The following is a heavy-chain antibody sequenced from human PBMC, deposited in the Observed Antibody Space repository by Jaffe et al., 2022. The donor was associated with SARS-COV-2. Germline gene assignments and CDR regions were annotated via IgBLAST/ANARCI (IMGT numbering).Heavy chain of an antibody. CDR2: TYYKSQWYN. CDR1: GDSVSSNSAA. Sequence: QVQLQQSGPGLVKPSQTLSLTCTITGDSVSSNSAAWNWIRQSPSRGLEWLGRTYYKSQWYNDYAVSVKSRITFNSDTSKNQFSLQLNSMTPEDTAVYYCARDRGRSLDYWGQGSLVTVSS. J-gene: IGHJ4*02. V-gene: IGHV6-1*01. CDR3: ARDRGRSLDY.